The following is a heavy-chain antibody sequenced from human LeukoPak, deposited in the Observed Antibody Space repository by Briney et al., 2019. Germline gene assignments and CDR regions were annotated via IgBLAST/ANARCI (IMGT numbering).Heavy chain of an antibody. CDR2: IYYSGST. V-gene: IGHV4-39*01. D-gene: IGHD2-15*01. J-gene: IGHJ4*02. CDR1: GDSIRSSSHY. Sequence: PSETLSLTCTVSGDSIRSSSHYWGWIRQPPGKGLEWIGSIYYSGSTYYNPSLKSRVTISEDTSKNQFSLKLSSVTAADTAVYYCARLLVVRGLDYWGQGTLVTVSS. CDR3: ARLLVVRGLDY.